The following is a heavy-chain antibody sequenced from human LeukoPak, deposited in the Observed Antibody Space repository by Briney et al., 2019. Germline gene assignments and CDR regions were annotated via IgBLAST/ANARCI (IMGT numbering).Heavy chain of an antibody. CDR3: LRDLNWSLDQ. Sequence: GGSLRLSCAASGFTFSNYMMHWVRQAPGKGLVWVSRIKSDGITITYADSVKGRFTISRDNAKNTLYLQMNSPRAEDTAVYYCLRDLNWSLDQWGQGTLVTVSS. V-gene: IGHV3-74*01. D-gene: IGHD1-20*01. CDR2: IKSDGITI. CDR1: GFTFSNYM. J-gene: IGHJ4*02.